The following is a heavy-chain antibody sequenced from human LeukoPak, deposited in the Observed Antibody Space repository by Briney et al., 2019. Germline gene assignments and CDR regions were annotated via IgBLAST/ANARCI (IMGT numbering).Heavy chain of an antibody. V-gene: IGHV1-8*01. J-gene: IGHJ4*02. D-gene: IGHD6-13*01. CDR2: MNPNSGNT. CDR1: GYTFTSYD. CDR3: ARKGRRGNYVVY. Sequence: ASVKVSCKASGYTFTSYDINWVRQATGQGLEWMGWMNPNSGNTGYAQKFQGRVTMTRNTSISTAYMELGSLRSEDTAVYYCARKGRRGNYVVYWGQGTLVTVSS.